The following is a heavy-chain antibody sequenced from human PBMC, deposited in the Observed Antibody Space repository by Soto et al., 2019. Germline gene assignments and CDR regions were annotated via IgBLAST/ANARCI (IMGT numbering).Heavy chain of an antibody. CDR1: GGSISSSNW. D-gene: IGHD2-21*02. J-gene: IGHJ4*02. V-gene: IGHV4-4*02. Sequence: LSLTCAVSGGSISSSNWWSWVRQPPGKGLERNGEISHSVRTNCNPSLKSPVIISLDKSNNWFSLRRSSVTAADTAVYYCARQRTSVVTQAYFDVWGPGSLVTVYS. CDR2: ISHSVRT. CDR3: ARQRTSVVTQAYFDV.